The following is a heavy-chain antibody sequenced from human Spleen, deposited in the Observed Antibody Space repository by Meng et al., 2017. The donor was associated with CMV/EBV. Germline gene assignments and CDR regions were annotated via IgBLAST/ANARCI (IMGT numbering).Heavy chain of an antibody. CDR3: ARGGGRGRDGYNFDY. D-gene: IGHD5-24*01. V-gene: IGHV4-59*01. CDR1: GDSISNYF. J-gene: IGHJ4*02. CDR2: IYFSGNT. Sequence: SETLSLTCSVSGDSISNYFWSWIRQPPGKGLEWIGYIYFSGNTNYNPSLKSRVTISVDTSKNQFSLKLSSVTAADTAVYYCARGGGRGRDGYNFDYWGQGTLVTVSS.